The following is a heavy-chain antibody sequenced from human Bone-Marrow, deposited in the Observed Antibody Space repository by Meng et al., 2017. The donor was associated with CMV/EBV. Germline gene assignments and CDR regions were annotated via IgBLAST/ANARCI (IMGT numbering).Heavy chain of an antibody. CDR3: ARGGFSLGELSPLGY. V-gene: IGHV3-74*01. Sequence: GESLKISCAASGFTFSSYAMSWVRQAPGKGLVWVSRIKSDGSSRSYADSVKGRFTISRDNAKNTLYLQMNSLRAEDTAVYYCARGGFSLGELSPLGYWGQGTLVTVSS. CDR1: GFTFSSYA. CDR2: IKSDGSSR. D-gene: IGHD3-16*02. J-gene: IGHJ4*02.